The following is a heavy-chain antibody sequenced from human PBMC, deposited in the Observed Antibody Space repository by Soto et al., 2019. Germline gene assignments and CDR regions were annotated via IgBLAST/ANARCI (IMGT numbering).Heavy chain of an antibody. CDR1: GFTFSSYA. D-gene: IGHD1-26*01. CDR2: ISGSGGST. Sequence: WSLRLSCAASGFTFSSYAMSWVRQAPGKGLEWVSAISGSGGSTYYADSVKGRFTISRDNSKNTLYLQMNSLRAEDTAVYYCAKDGASNVGAFDIWGQGTMVTVSS. CDR3: AKDGASNVGAFDI. J-gene: IGHJ3*02. V-gene: IGHV3-23*01.